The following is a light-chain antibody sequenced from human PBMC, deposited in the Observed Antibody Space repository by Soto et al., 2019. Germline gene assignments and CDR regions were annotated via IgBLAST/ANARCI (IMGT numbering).Light chain of an antibody. CDR2: GAS. J-gene: IGKJ2*01. CDR1: QSVTSSY. V-gene: IGKV3-20*01. Sequence: LVLTQSPGTLSLSPGERATLSCRASQSVTSSYLAWYQQKPGQAPRLLIYGASTRATGIPDRFSGSGYGTDFTLTISRVEPEDFAVYYCQQYGGSPLFTFGQGSKLEI. CDR3: QQYGGSPLFT.